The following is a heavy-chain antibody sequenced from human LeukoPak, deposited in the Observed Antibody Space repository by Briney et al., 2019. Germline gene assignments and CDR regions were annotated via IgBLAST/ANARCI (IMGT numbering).Heavy chain of an antibody. CDR2: IYPGDSDT. Sequence: GESLKISCKGSGYSFTSYWIGWVRQMPGKGLEWMGIIYPGDSDTRYSPPFQGQVTISADKPISTAYLQWSSLKASDTAMYYCARIYYDSSGYYVYYFDYWGQGTLVTVSS. V-gene: IGHV5-51*04. CDR1: GYSFTSYW. D-gene: IGHD3-22*01. J-gene: IGHJ4*02. CDR3: ARIYYDSSGYYVYYFDY.